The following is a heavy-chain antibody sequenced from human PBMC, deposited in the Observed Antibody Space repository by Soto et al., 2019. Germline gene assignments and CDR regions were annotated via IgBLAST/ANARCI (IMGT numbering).Heavy chain of an antibody. J-gene: IGHJ3*02. Sequence: GGSLRLSCAASGFTFSSYSMNWVRQAPGKGLEWVSSISSSSSYIYYADSVKGRFTISRDNAKNSLYLQMNSLRAEDTAVYYCARDEDKKRYYSNLGDIWGQGTMVTVSS. CDR2: ISSSSSYI. D-gene: IGHD4-4*01. V-gene: IGHV3-21*01. CDR1: GFTFSSYS. CDR3: ARDEDKKRYYSNLGDI.